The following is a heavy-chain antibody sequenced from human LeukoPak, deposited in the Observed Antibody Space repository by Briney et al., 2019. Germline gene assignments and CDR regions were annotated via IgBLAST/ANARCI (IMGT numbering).Heavy chain of an antibody. D-gene: IGHD3-10*01. J-gene: IGHJ4*02. CDR1: GFTFSSYG. CDR2: IRYDGNNK. CDR3: AKDLSYSGGSGSEFDY. Sequence: PGGSLRLSCAASGFTFSSYGMHWVRQAPGKGLEWVAFIRYDGNNKYYADSVKGRFTISRDNSKNTLYLQMKSLRPEDTAVYYCAKDLSYSGGSGSEFDYWGQGTLVTVSS. V-gene: IGHV3-30*02.